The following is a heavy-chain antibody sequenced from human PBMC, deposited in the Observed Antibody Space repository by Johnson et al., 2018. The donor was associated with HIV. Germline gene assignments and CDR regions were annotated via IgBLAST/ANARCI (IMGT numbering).Heavy chain of an antibody. V-gene: IGHV3-30*04. CDR2: ISYDGSNK. CDR1: GFPFSSYA. D-gene: IGHD6-6*01. J-gene: IGHJ3*02. CDR3: ANSYSSSSGNNDYAFDI. Sequence: QMQLVESGGGVVQPGRSLRLSCAASGFPFSSYAMHWVRQAPGKGLEWVAVISYDGSNKYYADSVKGRFTISRDNSKNTLYLQMNSLRAEDTAVYYCANSYSSSSGNNDYAFDIWGQGTMVTVSS.